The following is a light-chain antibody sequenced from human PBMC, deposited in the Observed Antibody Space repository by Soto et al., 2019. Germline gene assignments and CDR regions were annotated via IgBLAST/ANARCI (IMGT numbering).Light chain of an antibody. CDR1: QSVSSSY. Sequence: IVMTQVSGTLDFSPGKRATLSCRASQSVSSSYLVWYQQKPGQPPRLLIYGASSRANGIPDRFSGSGSGTDFTLTISRLEPEDFAVYYCQQYGSSPLTFGPGTKVDIK. V-gene: IGKV3-20*01. CDR3: QQYGSSPLT. J-gene: IGKJ3*01. CDR2: GAS.